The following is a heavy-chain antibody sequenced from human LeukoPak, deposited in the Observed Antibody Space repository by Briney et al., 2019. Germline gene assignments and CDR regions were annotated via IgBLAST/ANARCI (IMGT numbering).Heavy chain of an antibody. CDR1: GGSFSGYY. D-gene: IGHD3-10*01. CDR3: ARGSGGYLYYYYYMDV. CDR2: VNHSGST. V-gene: IGHV4-34*01. J-gene: IGHJ6*03. Sequence: SETLSLTCAVYGGSFSGYYWSWIRQPPGKGLEWIGEVNHSGSTNYNPSLKSRVTISVDTSKNQFSLKLSSVTAADTAVYYCARGSGGYLYYYYYMDVWGKGTTVTVSS.